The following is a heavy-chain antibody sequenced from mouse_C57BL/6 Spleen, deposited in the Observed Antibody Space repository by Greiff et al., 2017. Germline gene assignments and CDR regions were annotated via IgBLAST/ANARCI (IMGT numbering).Heavy chain of an antibody. CDR3: ARQGELHSNYVERFAY. CDR2: INPSSGYT. Sequence: QVHVKQSGAELAKPGASVKLSCKASGYTFTSYWMHWVKQRPGQGLEWIGYINPSSGYTKYNQKFKDKATLTADKSSSTAYMQLSSLTYEDSAVYYCARQGELHSNYVERFAYWGQGTLVTVSA. V-gene: IGHV1-7*01. D-gene: IGHD2-5*01. CDR1: GYTFTSYW. J-gene: IGHJ3*01.